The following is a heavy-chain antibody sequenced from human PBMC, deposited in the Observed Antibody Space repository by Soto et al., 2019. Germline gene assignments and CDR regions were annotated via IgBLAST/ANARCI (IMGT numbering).Heavy chain of an antibody. CDR1: GYSFTSYW. D-gene: IGHD5-18*01. CDR2: IYPGDSDT. CDR3: AKSSGYPNNYYYYGMDV. V-gene: IGHV5-51*01. Sequence: PGESLKISCKGSGYSFTSYWIGWVRQMPGKGLEWMGIIYPGDSDTRYSPSFQGRVTISADKSISTAYLQWSSLKASDTAMYYCAKSSGYPNNYYYYGMDVWGQGTTVTVSS. J-gene: IGHJ6*02.